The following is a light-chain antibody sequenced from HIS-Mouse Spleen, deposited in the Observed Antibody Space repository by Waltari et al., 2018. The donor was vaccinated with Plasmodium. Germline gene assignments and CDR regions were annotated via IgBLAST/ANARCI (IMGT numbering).Light chain of an antibody. CDR3: SSYTSSSTWV. J-gene: IGLJ3*02. V-gene: IGLV2-14*01. CDR1: SRDVGGYNY. Sequence: QSALTQPASVSGSPGQSITISCTGTSRDVGGYNYVPWYQQHPGKAPKLMIYEVSNRPSGVSNRFSGSKSGNTASLTISGLQAEDEADYYCSSYTSSSTWVFFVGTKLTVL. CDR2: EVS.